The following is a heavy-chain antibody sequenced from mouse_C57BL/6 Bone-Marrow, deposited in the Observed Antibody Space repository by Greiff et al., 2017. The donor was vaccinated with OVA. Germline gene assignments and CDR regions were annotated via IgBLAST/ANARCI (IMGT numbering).Heavy chain of an antibody. CDR1: GYTFTSYW. J-gene: IGHJ1*03. V-gene: IGHV1-55*01. D-gene: IGHD1-1*01. CDR3: AREDYSYWYFDV. Sequence: VQLQQPGAELVKPGASVKMSCKASGYTFTSYWITWVKQRPGQGLEWIGDLYPGSGSTNYNEKFKSKATLTVDTSSSTAYMQLSSLTSEDSAVYYCAREDYSYWYFDVWGTGTTVTVSS. CDR2: LYPGSGST.